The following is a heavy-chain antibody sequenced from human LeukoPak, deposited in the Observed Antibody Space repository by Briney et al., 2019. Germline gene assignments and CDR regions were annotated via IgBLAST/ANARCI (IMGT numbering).Heavy chain of an antibody. CDR1: GYTFTSYG. J-gene: IGHJ4*02. Sequence: ASVKVSCKASGYTFTSYGISWVRQAPGQGLEWMGWINPNSGGTNYAQKFQGRVTMTRDTSISTAYMELSRLRSDDTAVYYCARDGLLAAAGSTDYWGQGTLVTVSS. D-gene: IGHD6-13*01. CDR2: INPNSGGT. CDR3: ARDGLLAAAGSTDY. V-gene: IGHV1-2*02.